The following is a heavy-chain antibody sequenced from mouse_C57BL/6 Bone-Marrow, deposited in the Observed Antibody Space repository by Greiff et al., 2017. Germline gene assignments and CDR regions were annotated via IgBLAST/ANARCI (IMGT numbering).Heavy chain of an antibody. CDR3: ARSKNWDSGFAH. D-gene: IGHD4-1*01. J-gene: IGHJ3*01. CDR2: INPGSGGT. CDR1: GYAFTNYL. V-gene: IGHV1-54*01. Sequence: QVQLQQSGAELVRPGTSVKVSCTASGYAFTNYLIEWVKQRPGQGLEWIGVINPGSGGTNYNEKFKGKATLTADKSSSSAYMQLSSLTSEDSAVYFCARSKNWDSGFAHWGQGTLVTVSA.